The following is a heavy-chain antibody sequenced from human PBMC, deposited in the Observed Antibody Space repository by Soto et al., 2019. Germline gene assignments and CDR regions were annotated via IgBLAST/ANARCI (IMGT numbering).Heavy chain of an antibody. Sequence: PGGSLRLSCAASGFTFSSYGMHWVRQAPGKGLEWVAVISYDGSNKYYADSVKGRFTISRDNSKNTLYLQMNSLRAEDTAVYYCAKAGRRYYYDSSGYYYFDYWGQGTLVTVSS. CDR2: ISYDGSNK. V-gene: IGHV3-30*18. J-gene: IGHJ4*02. CDR3: AKAGRRYYYDSSGYYYFDY. CDR1: GFTFSSYG. D-gene: IGHD3-22*01.